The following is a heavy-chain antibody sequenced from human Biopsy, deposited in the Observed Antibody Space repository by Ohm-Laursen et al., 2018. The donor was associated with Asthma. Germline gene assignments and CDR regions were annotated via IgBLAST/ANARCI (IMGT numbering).Heavy chain of an antibody. Sequence: SVKVSCKSSGYTFNSAGITWVRQAPGQGLEWMGWISVYNGNTKVAQKLQDRVTMITDTSTSIAYMELRSLRSDDTAVYFCARAVDYSHYYGIDVWGQGTTVTVS. CDR2: ISVYNGNT. CDR3: ARAVDYSHYYGIDV. V-gene: IGHV1-18*01. J-gene: IGHJ6*02. D-gene: IGHD3-10*01. CDR1: GYTFNSAG.